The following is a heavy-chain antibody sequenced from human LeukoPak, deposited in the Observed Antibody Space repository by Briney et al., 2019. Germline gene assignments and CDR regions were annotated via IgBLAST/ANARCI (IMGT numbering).Heavy chain of an antibody. V-gene: IGHV1-69*06. CDR2: IIPISGTA. D-gene: IGHD1-14*01. CDR1: GGTFSSYA. J-gene: IGHJ4*02. Sequence: SVKVSCKASGGTFSSYAISWVRQAPGQGPEWIGGIIPISGTAKYAQKLQGRVTISADMSTGTAYMELSSLSSEDTAVYYCAGSYNTYYAQDYWGQGGLVTVSS. CDR3: AGSYNTYYAQDY.